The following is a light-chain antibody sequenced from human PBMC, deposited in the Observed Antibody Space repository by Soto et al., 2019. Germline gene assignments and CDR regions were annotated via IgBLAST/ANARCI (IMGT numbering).Light chain of an antibody. J-gene: IGKJ5*01. CDR3: QQYNNWPSIT. Sequence: EIVLTHSPGTLSLSPGERATLSCRASQSVANNYLAWYQQKPGQAPRLLIYGASTRATGIPARFSGSGSGTEFTLTISSLQSEDFAVYYCQQYNNWPSITFGQGTRLEIK. CDR2: GAS. V-gene: IGKV3-15*01. CDR1: QSVANN.